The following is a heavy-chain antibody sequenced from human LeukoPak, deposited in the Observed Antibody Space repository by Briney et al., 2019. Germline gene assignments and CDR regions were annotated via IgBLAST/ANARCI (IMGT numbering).Heavy chain of an antibody. CDR3: ARGLRTPWR. V-gene: IGHV4-34*01. J-gene: IGHJ3*01. D-gene: IGHD1-14*01. CDR2: INHSGST. Sequence: SETLSLTCAVYGGSFSGYYWSWIRQPPGKGLEWIGEINHSGSTNYNPSLKSRVTISVDTSKNQFSLKLSSVTAADTAVYYCARGLRTPWRWGQGTMVTVSS. CDR1: GGSFSGYY.